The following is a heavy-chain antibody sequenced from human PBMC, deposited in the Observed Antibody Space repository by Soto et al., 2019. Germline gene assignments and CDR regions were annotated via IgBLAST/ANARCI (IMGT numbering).Heavy chain of an antibody. D-gene: IGHD2-2*01. Sequence: ASVKVSCKASGYTFTSYDINWVRQATGQGLEWMGWMNPNSGNTGYAQKFQGRVTMTRNTSISTAYMELSSLRSEDTAVYYCARGKSWDALVPATYNYYYYYGMDVWGQGTTVTVSS. CDR3: ARGKSWDALVPATYNYYYYYGMDV. CDR2: MNPNSGNT. CDR1: GYTFTSYD. V-gene: IGHV1-8*01. J-gene: IGHJ6*02.